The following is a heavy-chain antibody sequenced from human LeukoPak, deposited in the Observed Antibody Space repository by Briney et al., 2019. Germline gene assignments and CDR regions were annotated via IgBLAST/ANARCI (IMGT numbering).Heavy chain of an antibody. CDR3: AKDKGDYYDSSGYYANAHFDY. CDR2: ISSSSSTI. V-gene: IGHV3-48*04. D-gene: IGHD3-22*01. Sequence: GGSLRLSCAVSGFTFSTYSMNWVRQAPGKGLEWVSYISSSSSTIYYADSVKGRFTISRDNSKNSLYLQMNSLKTEDTALYYCAKDKGDYYDSSGYYANAHFDYWGQGTLVTVSS. J-gene: IGHJ4*02. CDR1: GFTFSTYS.